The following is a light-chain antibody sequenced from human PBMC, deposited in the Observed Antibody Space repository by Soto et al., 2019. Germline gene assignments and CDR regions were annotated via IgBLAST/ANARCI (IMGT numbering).Light chain of an antibody. CDR2: GAS. CDR3: QQYGSSPWT. CDR1: ESVSNH. Sequence: EMVMTQSPATLSVSPGGRATISCRASESVSNHLAWYQQKPGQAPRLLIYGASTRATGIPARFSGSGSGTDFTLTISRLEPEDFAVYYCQQYGSSPWTFGQGTKVDIK. J-gene: IGKJ1*01. V-gene: IGKV3-15*01.